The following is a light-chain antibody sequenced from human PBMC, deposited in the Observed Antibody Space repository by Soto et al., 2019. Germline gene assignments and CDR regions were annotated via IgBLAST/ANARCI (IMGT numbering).Light chain of an antibody. CDR3: QRYGDLPLI. V-gene: IGKV3-20*01. J-gene: IGKJ4*01. CDR1: QGVSGNY. Sequence: EIVLTQSPGTLSLSPGARATLSCRASQGVSGNYLAWYQQRPGQAPRLIIYGASSRATGITDRFSGSGSGTHFTLTISRLEPEDFAVYYCQRYGDLPLIFGGGTKVEIK. CDR2: GAS.